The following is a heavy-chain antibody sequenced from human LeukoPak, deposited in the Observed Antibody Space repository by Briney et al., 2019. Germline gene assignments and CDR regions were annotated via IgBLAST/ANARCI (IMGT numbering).Heavy chain of an antibody. CDR1: GFTFSSYG. Sequence: GGSLRLSCAASGFTFSSYGMSWVRQAPGMGLEWVSAISGSGGSASYADSVKGRFTISRDNSKNTLYLQMNSLSAEDTAVYYCAKYRNDYVWGTPPDWFDPWGQGTLVTVSS. CDR2: ISGSGGSA. J-gene: IGHJ5*02. CDR3: AKYRNDYVWGTPPDWFDP. D-gene: IGHD3-16*01. V-gene: IGHV3-23*01.